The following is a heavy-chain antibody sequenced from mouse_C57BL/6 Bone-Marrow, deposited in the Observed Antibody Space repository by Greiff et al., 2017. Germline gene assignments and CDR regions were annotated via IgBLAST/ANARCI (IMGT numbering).Heavy chain of an antibody. J-gene: IGHJ3*01. Sequence: EVQLQQSVAELVRPGASVKLSCTASGFTITNTYMHWVKQRPEQGLEWIGDIDPANGNTKYTPKFQGKATLTADPSSSTAYLQLSSLTSEDTAIYYGGRGPAAYWGQGTLVTVSA. CDR1: GFTITNTY. CDR3: GRGPAAY. CDR2: IDPANGNT. V-gene: IGHV14-3*01.